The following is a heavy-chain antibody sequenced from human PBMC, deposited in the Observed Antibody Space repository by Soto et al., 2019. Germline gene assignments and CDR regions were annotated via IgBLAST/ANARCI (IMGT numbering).Heavy chain of an antibody. CDR3: ARGSSIAVLYSGMDV. Sequence: QVQLQESGPGLVKPSQTLSLTCTVSGGSISSGGYYWTWIRQHPGKGLEWIGYNYYSGITYYNPSRKSRVTISLATSKNQFSLKPSSATAADTAVYYCARGSSIAVLYSGMDVWGQGTTVTVSS. CDR1: GGSISSGGYY. CDR2: NYYSGIT. D-gene: IGHD6-6*01. V-gene: IGHV4-31*03. J-gene: IGHJ6*02.